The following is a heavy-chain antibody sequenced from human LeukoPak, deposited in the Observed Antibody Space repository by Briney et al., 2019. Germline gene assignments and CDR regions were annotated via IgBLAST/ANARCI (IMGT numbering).Heavy chain of an antibody. V-gene: IGHV4-59*11. Sequence: SETVSLTCTVSGVSINSHYWSWIRQPPGKGLEWIGFIYDSGSANYKSSLKSRVAMTVDTSKNQFSLKLNSVTAADTAVYYCARVLQNYYHMDVWGKGTTVTVSS. CDR2: IYDSGSA. D-gene: IGHD3-3*01. CDR1: GVSINSHY. CDR3: ARVLQNYYHMDV. J-gene: IGHJ6*03.